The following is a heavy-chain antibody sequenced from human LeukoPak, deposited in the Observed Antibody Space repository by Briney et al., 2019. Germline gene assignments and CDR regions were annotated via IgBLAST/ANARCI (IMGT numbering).Heavy chain of an antibody. CDR1: GFTFSSYA. J-gene: IGHJ3*02. CDR3: ARTTKRVYSGSPDDAFDI. CDR2: ISGSGGST. V-gene: IGHV3-23*01. D-gene: IGHD1-26*01. Sequence: GGSLRLSRAASGFTFSSYAMSWVRQAPGKGLEWVSAISGSGGSTYYADSVKGRFTISRDNSKNTLYLQMNSLRAEDTAVYYCARTTKRVYSGSPDDAFDIWGQGTMVTVSS.